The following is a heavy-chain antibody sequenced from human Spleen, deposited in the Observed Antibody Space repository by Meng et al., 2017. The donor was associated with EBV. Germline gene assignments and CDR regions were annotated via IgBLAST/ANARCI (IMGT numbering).Heavy chain of an antibody. V-gene: IGHV1-18*04. CDR1: GYTFTSYG. Sequence: QVQLVQSGAEMKKPGASVKVSCKALGYTFTSYGVSWLRQAPGQGLEWMGWISPYTGDTNYAQKFQGRVSMTTDTSTRTVYMELRTLNSDDTAVYYCARDRCSSIYCYVSWIYFEYWGQGTQVTVSS. J-gene: IGHJ4*02. D-gene: IGHD2-2*01. CDR2: ISPYTGDT. CDR3: ARDRCSSIYCYVSWIYFEY.